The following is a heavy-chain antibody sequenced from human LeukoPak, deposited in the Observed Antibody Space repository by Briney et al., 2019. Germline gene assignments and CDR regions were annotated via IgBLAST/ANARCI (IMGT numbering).Heavy chain of an antibody. CDR2: INPNSGGT. Sequence: ASVKVSCKASGYTFAGYYMHWVRQAPGQGLEWMGWINPNSGGTNYAQKFQGRVTMTRDTSISTAYMELSRLRSDDTAVYYCARDLWGSEAFDIWGQGTMVTVSS. CDR3: ARDLWGSEAFDI. D-gene: IGHD2-15*01. V-gene: IGHV1-2*02. J-gene: IGHJ3*02. CDR1: GYTFAGYY.